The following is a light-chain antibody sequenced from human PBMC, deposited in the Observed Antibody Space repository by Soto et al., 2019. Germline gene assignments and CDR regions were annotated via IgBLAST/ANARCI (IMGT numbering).Light chain of an antibody. J-gene: IGKJ2*01. CDR2: AAS. V-gene: IGKV1-9*01. CDR3: QQLNSYPYT. Sequence: DIQLTQSPSFLSASVGDRVTITCRASQGISSYLAWYQQKPGKAPKLLIYAASTLQSGVPSRFSGSGSGTEFTLTLSSLQPEDFATYSCQQLNSYPYTFGQGTKLEIK. CDR1: QGISSY.